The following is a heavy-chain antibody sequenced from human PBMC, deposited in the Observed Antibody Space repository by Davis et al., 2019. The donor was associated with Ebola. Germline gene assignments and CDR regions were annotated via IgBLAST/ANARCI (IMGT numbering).Heavy chain of an antibody. J-gene: IGHJ4*02. CDR2: ISSSSSYI. CDR3: ARGGNWNRIGSGRDY. V-gene: IGHV3-21*01. CDR1: GFTFSSYT. Sequence: PGGPLRLSCAASGFTFSSYTMNWVRQAPGKGLEWVSSISSSSSYIYYADSVKGRFTISRDNAKNSLYLQMNSLRAEDTAVYYCARGGNWNRIGSGRDYWGQGTLVTVSS. D-gene: IGHD1-1*01.